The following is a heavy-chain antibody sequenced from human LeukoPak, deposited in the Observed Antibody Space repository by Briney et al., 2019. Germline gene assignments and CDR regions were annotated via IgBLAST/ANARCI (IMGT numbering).Heavy chain of an antibody. D-gene: IGHD2-15*01. J-gene: IGHJ4*02. CDR2: INPNSGGT. V-gene: IGHV1-2*02. CDR1: GCTFTGYY. CDR3: AAEYCSGGSCYPKFDY. Sequence: ASVKVSCKASGCTFTGYYMHWVRQAPGQGLEWMGWINPNSGGTNYAQKFQGRVTMTRDTSISTAYMELSRLRSDDTAVYYCAAEYCSGGSCYPKFDYWGQGTLVTVSS.